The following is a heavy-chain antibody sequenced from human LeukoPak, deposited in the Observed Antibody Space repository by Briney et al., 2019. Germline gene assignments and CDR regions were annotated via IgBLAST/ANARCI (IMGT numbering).Heavy chain of an antibody. J-gene: IGHJ4*02. CDR2: ISGSGGST. V-gene: IGHV3-23*01. CDR3: AKANDFWSGVFDY. CDR1: GFTFSSYA. D-gene: IGHD3-3*01. Sequence: GGSLRLSCAASGFTFSSYAMSWVRQAPGKGLERVSAISGSGGSTYYADSVKGRFTISRDNSKNTLYLQMNSLRAEDTAVYYCAKANDFWSGVFDYWGQGTLVTVSS.